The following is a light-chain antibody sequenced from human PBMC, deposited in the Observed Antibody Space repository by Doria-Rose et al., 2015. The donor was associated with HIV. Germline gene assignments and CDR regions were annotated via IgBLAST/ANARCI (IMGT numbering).Light chain of an antibody. CDR3: HQYGTSWT. J-gene: IGKJ1*01. CDR2: DGS. V-gene: IGKV3-20*01. Sequence: TQSPGTLSLSPGERATLSCRASQSFSSTYLAWYQQKPSQAPSLLIYDGSTRATGIPYRFSASGSGTDFTLTINRLEPEDVALYYCHQYGTSWTFGQGTKVEI. CDR1: QSFSSTY.